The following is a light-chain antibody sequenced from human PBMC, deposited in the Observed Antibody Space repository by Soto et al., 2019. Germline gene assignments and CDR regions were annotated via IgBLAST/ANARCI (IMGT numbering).Light chain of an antibody. CDR3: QQYINWPPTYT. CDR1: QSISIN. V-gene: IGKV3-15*01. Sequence: EIVMTQSPATLSVSPGERATLSCRASQSISINLAWYQQKPGQAPRLLIYSASTRATGIPARFSGSGSETEFTLTISSLQSEDVAVYYCQQYINWPPTYTFGQGTKLEIK. CDR2: SAS. J-gene: IGKJ2*01.